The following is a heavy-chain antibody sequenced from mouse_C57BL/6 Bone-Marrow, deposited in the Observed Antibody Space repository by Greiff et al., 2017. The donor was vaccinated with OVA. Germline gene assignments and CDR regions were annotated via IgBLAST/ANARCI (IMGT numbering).Heavy chain of an antibody. J-gene: IGHJ4*01. D-gene: IGHD2-3*01. CDR1: GFNIKDDY. CDR3: TTYGYYVDYYAMDY. Sequence: EVQLQQSGAELVRPGASVKLSCTASGFNIKDDYMHWVKQRPEQGLEWIGWIDPENGDTEYASKFQGKATITADTSSNTAYLQLSILTSEDTAVYYCTTYGYYVDYYAMDYWGQGTSVTVSS. V-gene: IGHV14-4*01. CDR2: IDPENGDT.